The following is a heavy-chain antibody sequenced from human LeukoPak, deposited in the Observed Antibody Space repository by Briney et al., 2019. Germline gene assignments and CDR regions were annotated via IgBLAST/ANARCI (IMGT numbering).Heavy chain of an antibody. J-gene: IGHJ5*02. CDR3: ARDPTLTTVNSNWFDP. D-gene: IGHD4-11*01. CDR1: GYTFTGYY. CDR2: INSNSGGT. V-gene: IGHV1-2*02. Sequence: ASVKVSCKASGYTFTGYYMHWVRQAPGQGLEWMGWINSNSGGTNYAQKFQGRVTMTRDTSISTAYMELRSLSSDDTAVYYCARDPTLTTVNSNWFDPWGQGTLVTVSS.